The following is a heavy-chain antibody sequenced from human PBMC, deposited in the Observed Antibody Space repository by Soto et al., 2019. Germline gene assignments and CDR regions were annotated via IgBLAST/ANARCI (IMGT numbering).Heavy chain of an antibody. Sequence: EVQLVESGGGLVQPGGSLRLSCAASGFTCNTYSMNWVRQTPGKGLEWVSYITSGSTRILYADSVQGRFTISRDNVKNSLYLQMTSLRDDDTAIDYWTRDPHALDFWGQGTRVIDSS. D-gene: IGHD2-2*01. CDR2: ITSGSTRI. J-gene: IGHJ4*02. CDR1: GFTCNTYS. V-gene: IGHV3-48*02. CDR3: TRDPHALDF.